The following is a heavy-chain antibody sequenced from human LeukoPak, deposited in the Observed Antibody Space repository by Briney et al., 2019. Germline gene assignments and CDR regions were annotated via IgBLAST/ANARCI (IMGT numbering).Heavy chain of an antibody. J-gene: IGHJ4*02. Sequence: SETLSLTCTVSGGSISSFYWSWIRQPPGKGLEWIGYIYYRGNTQYNPSLKSRVTISVDTSKNQFSLKLSSVTAADTAVYYCARRLYSYGNYFGYWGQGTLVTVSS. CDR3: ARRLYSYGNYFGY. CDR1: GGSISSFY. V-gene: IGHV4-59*12. D-gene: IGHD5-18*01. CDR2: IYYRGNT.